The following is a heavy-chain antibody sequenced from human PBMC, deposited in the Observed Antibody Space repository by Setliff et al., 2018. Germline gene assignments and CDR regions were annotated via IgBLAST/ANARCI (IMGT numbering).Heavy chain of an antibody. D-gene: IGHD3-3*01. V-gene: IGHV4-34*01. CDR1: GGSFSDYY. J-gene: IGHJ4*02. Sequence: SETLSLTCTVYGGSFSDYYWGWIRQPPGKRPEWIAEINQSGNTNYNPSLNSRVSVSVDTLTNQFSLKVFSVTAADTAVYYCRFWSSYYKNDYWAQGTLVTVSS. CDR3: RFWSSYYKNDY. CDR2: INQSGNT.